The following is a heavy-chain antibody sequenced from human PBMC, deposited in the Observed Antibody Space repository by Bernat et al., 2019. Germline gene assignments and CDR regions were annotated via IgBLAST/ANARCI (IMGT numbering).Heavy chain of an antibody. CDR1: GFTFSNAW. D-gene: IGHD2-2*02. V-gene: IGHV3-15*01. Sequence: EVQLVESGGGLVKPGGSLRLSCAASGFTFSNAWMSWVRQAPGKGLEWVGRIKSKTDGGTTDYAAPVKGRFTISRDDSKNTLYLQMNSVKTEDTAVYYCTTYTRRRAFDIWGQGTMVTVSS. J-gene: IGHJ3*02. CDR3: TTYTRRRAFDI. CDR2: IKSKTDGGTT.